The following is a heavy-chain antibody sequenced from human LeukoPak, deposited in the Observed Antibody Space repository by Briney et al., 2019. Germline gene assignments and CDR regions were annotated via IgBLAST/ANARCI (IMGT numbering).Heavy chain of an antibody. CDR1: GYTFTSYD. V-gene: IGHV1-8*01. Sequence: ASVKVSCKASGYTFTSYDITWVRQATGQGLEWVGWMNPNSGNTGYAQKFQGRVTMTRNTSISTAYMELSSLRSEDTAVYYCARGGYYGSGSYPDYWGQGTLVTVSS. CDR3: ARGGYYGSGSYPDY. J-gene: IGHJ4*02. D-gene: IGHD3-10*01. CDR2: MNPNSGNT.